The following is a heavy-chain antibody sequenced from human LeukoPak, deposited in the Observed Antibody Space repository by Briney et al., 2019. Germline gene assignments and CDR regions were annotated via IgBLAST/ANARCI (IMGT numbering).Heavy chain of an antibody. D-gene: IGHD3-10*01. V-gene: IGHV4-34*01. Sequence: SETLSLTCAVYGGSFSGYYWSWIRQPPGKGLEWIGEINHSGSTNYNPSLKSRVTISVDTSKNQFSLKLSSVTAADTAVYYCARFPLNYYGSGSYYPLDVYWGQGTLVTVSS. CDR2: INHSGST. CDR1: GGSFSGYY. J-gene: IGHJ4*02. CDR3: ARFPLNYYGSGSYYPLDVY.